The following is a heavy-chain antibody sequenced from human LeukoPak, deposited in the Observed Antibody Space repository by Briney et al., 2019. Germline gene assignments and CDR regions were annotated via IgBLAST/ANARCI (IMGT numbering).Heavy chain of an antibody. J-gene: IGHJ4*02. V-gene: IGHV3-11*01. CDR2: ISSSGSAM. D-gene: IGHD5-12*01. CDR1: GFTFSDYH. Sequence: GGSLRLSCAASGFTFSDYHMTWIRQAPGKGLEWVSYISSSGSAMYYADSVKGRFTISRDNAKNSLYLQMNSLRAEDTAVYYCARDRRSRVGGNEGYWGQGTLVTVSS. CDR3: ARDRRSRVGGNEGY.